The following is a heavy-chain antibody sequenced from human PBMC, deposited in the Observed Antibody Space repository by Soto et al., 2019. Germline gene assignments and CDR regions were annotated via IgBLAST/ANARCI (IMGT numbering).Heavy chain of an antibody. D-gene: IGHD3-16*01. CDR1: GDSVSSNSAA. CDR2: TYYRSKWYN. Sequence: QSQTLSLTCAISGDSVSSNSAAWNWIRQSPSRGLEWLGRTYYRSKWYNDYAVSVKSRITINPDTSKNQFSLQLNSVTPEDTAVYYCARDRLLMYYDYVWGSRKSGSYYYYGMDVWGQGTTVTVSS. V-gene: IGHV6-1*01. CDR3: ARDRLLMYYDYVWGSRKSGSYYYYGMDV. J-gene: IGHJ6*02.